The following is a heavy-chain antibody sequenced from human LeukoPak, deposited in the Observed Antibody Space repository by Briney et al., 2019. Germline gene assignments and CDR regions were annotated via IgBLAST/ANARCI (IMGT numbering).Heavy chain of an antibody. J-gene: IGHJ5*02. CDR2: INHRGST. CDR3: AKSLYGSGSYYNWFDP. CDR1: GGSFSGYY. Sequence: PSETLSLTCVAYGGSFSGYYWSWIRQSPGKGLEWIGEINHRGSTNYNPSLKRRVTISLDTSKNQFSLKLSSVTAADTAVYYCAKSLYGSGSYYNWFDPWGQGTLVTVSS. V-gene: IGHV4-34*01. D-gene: IGHD3-10*01.